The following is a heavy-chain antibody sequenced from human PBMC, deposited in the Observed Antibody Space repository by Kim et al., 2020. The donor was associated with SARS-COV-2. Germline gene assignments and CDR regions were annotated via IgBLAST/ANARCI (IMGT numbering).Heavy chain of an antibody. CDR3: ARDPEFKGSYYFDY. CDR1: GFTFSSYG. CDR2: IWYDGSNK. V-gene: IGHV3-33*01. Sequence: GGSLRLSCAASGFTFSSYGMHWVRQAPGKGLEWVAVIWYDGSNKYYADSVKGRFTISRDNSKNTLYLQMNSLRAEDTAVYYCARDPEFKGSYYFDYWGQGTLVTVSS. J-gene: IGHJ4*02.